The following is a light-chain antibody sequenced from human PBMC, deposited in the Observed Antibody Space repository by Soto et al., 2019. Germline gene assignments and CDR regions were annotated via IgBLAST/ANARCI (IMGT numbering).Light chain of an antibody. CDR1: QSVSSN. V-gene: IGKV3-15*01. Sequence: EIVMTQSPATLSVSPGERATLSCRASQSVSSNLVWYQHLPGQAPRLLIYGASTRATGIPARFSGSGAGTAFTLTISSLQSEAFAVEYCQQYNDMPPYTFGQGTKLEIK. J-gene: IGKJ2*01. CDR2: GAS. CDR3: QQYNDMPPYT.